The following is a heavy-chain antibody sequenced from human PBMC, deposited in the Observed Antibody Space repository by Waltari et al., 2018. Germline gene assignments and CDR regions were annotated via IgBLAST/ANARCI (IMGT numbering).Heavy chain of an antibody. V-gene: IGHV3-33*01. Sequence: QVQLVESGGGVVQPGRSLRLSCAASGFTFSSYGMHWVRQAPGKGLEWVAVIWYDGSNKYYADSVKGRFTISRDNSKNTLYLQMNSLRAEDTAVYYCARDHSGGIQLGGFDYWGQGTLVTVSS. CDR1: GFTFSSYG. J-gene: IGHJ4*02. D-gene: IGHD5-18*01. CDR3: ARDHSGGIQLGGFDY. CDR2: IWYDGSNK.